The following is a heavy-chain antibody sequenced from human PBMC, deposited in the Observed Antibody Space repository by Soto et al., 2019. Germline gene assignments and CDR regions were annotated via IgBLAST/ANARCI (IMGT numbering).Heavy chain of an antibody. V-gene: IGHV1-24*01. D-gene: IGHD6-13*01. CDR1: GYTLTELS. CDR3: ATSDSSSWTKVGHTKDGYYYYYYMDV. J-gene: IGHJ6*03. CDR2: FDPEDGET. Sequence: ASVKVSCKVSGYTLTELSMHWVRQAPGKGLEWMGGFDPEDGETIYAQKFQGRVTMTEDTSTDTAYMELSSLRSEDTAVYYCATSDSSSWTKVGHTKDGYYYYYYMDVWGKGTTVTVSS.